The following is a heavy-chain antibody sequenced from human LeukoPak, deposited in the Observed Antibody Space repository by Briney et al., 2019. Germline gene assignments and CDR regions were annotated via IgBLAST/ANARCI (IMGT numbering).Heavy chain of an antibody. CDR2: ISWNSGSI. D-gene: IGHD6-13*01. V-gene: IGHV3-9*01. CDR1: GFTFYDYA. J-gene: IGHJ5*02. CDR3: AKDIAAAGTRWFDP. Sequence: GGPLRLSCAASGFTFYDYAMHWVRQAPGKGLEWVSGISWNSGSIGYADSVKGRFTISRDNSKNTLYLQMNSLRAEDTAVYYCAKDIAAAGTRWFDPWGQGTLVTVSS.